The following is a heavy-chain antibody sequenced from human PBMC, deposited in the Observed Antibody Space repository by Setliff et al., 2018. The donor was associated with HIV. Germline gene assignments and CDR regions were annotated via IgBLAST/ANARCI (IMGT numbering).Heavy chain of an antibody. D-gene: IGHD3-3*01. CDR3: ATSTSRFFWNGFYQGGFGSRNSHSFEN. CDR2: MNPNSGHT. CDR1: GYSFRNYD. J-gene: IGHJ4*02. V-gene: IGHV1-8*02. Sequence: ASVKVSCKASGYSFRNYDLNWVRQAPGQGLEWMGWMNPNSGHTGYAQKFRDRVTLTGDTSISTASMELSSLKSDDTAMYYCATSTSRFFWNGFYQGGFGSRNSHSFENWGQGTLVTVSS.